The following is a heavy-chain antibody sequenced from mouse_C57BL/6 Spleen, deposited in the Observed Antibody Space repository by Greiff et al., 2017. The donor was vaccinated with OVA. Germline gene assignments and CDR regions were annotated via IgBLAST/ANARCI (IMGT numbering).Heavy chain of an antibody. CDR3: TTSTMACAY. V-gene: IGHV14-4*01. CDR2: IDTENGDT. D-gene: IGHD2-3*01. CDR1: GFNIKDDY. J-gene: IGHJ3*01. Sequence: EVQLQQSGAELVRPGASVKLSCTASGFNIKDDYMHWVKQRPEQGLEWIGWIDTENGDTEYSSKFQGKATITADTSSNTAYLQLSSLTSEDTAVYYCTTSTMACAYWGQGTLVTVSA.